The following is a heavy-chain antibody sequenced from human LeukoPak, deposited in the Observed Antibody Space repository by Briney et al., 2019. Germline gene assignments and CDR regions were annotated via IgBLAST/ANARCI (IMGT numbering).Heavy chain of an antibody. V-gene: IGHV3-30*18. D-gene: IGHD2-15*01. CDR1: GFTFSSYG. Sequence: GGSLRLSCAASGFTFSSYGMHWVRQAPGKGLEWVAVISYDGSNKYYADSVKGRFTISRDKSKNTLYLQMNSLRAEDTAVYYCAKAPLDCSGGSCYFAPDYWGQGTLVTVSS. CDR3: AKAPLDCSGGSCYFAPDY. CDR2: ISYDGSNK. J-gene: IGHJ4*02.